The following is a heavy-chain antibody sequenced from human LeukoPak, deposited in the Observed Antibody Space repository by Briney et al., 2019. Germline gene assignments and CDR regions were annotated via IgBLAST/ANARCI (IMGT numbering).Heavy chain of an antibody. D-gene: IGHD3-16*01. J-gene: IGHJ4*02. CDR3: AIHDRWGYFAY. V-gene: IGHV4-59*08. CDR2: IYYSGST. Sequence: SETLSLTCTVSGGSISSYYWSWIRQPPGKGLEWIGYIYYSGSTNYNPSLKSRVTISVDTSKNQFSLKLSSVTAADTAVYYCAIHDRWGYFAYGRQGTLVTVSS. CDR1: GGSISSYY.